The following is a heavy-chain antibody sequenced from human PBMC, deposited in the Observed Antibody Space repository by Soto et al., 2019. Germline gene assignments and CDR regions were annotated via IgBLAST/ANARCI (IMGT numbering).Heavy chain of an antibody. CDR2: IDWDGGQ. CDR1: GFSLSSIGMS. D-gene: IGHD3-10*01. J-gene: IGHJ4*02. CDR3: GPFAYYYASGSPLHN. V-gene: IGHV2-70*12. Sequence: ESGPTLVNPTETLTLTFTFSGFSLSSIGMSISWIRQPPGQALEWLAVIDWDGGQYDTTSLKTRLTISKYTAKKQGVLRLTNVDPAPPATSFCGPFAYYYASGSPLHNWPPGILVNVSS.